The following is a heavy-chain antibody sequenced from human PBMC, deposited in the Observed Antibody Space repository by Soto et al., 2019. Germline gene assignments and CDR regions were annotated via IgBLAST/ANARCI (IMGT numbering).Heavy chain of an antibody. J-gene: IGHJ4*02. CDR1: GFTFSSYG. D-gene: IGHD3-22*01. Sequence: QVRLVESGGGVVQPGRSLRLSCAASGFTFSSYGMHWVRQAPGKGLEWVAVIWYDGSNKYYADSVKGRFTIPRDNSKNTLYLQMNSLRAEDTAVYYCGVTMIRGPLDYWGQGTLVTVSS. V-gene: IGHV3-33*01. CDR2: IWYDGSNK. CDR3: GVTMIRGPLDY.